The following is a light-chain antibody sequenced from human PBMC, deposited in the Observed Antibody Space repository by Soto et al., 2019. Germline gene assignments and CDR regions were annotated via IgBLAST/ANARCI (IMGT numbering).Light chain of an antibody. CDR1: STDFVSYNR. CDR3: CSYAGSSTYV. J-gene: IGLJ1*01. CDR2: EAS. V-gene: IGLV2-18*02. Sequence: QSVLTQPPSVSGSPGQSVTISCTGTSTDFVSYNRVSWYQQPPGTAPKLIIYEASNRPSGVPDRFSGSKSGNTASLTISGLQAEDEADYYYCSYAGSSTYVFGTGTKVTVL.